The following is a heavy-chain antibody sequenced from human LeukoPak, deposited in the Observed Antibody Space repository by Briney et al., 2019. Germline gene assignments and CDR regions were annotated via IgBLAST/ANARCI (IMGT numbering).Heavy chain of an antibody. V-gene: IGHV1-2*02. CDR2: INPYTGDT. Sequence: GASVRVSCKVSGYTITELSMHWVRQAPGKGLEWMGWINPYTGDTNSAQKFQGRVTMTRDTSISTAYMELSRLTSDDSAVYYCARDLESPGELKYYYYMDVWGNGTTVTVSS. J-gene: IGHJ6*03. CDR1: GYTITELS. CDR3: ARDLESPGELKYYYYMDV. D-gene: IGHD1-26*01.